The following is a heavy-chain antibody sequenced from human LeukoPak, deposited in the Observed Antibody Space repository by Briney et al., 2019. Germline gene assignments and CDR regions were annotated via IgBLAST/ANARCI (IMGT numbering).Heavy chain of an antibody. CDR2: IIPIFGTA. CDR1: GGTFSSYA. CDR3: ATAVDTAMVTDFDY. Sequence: SVKVSFKASGGTFSSYAISWVRQAPGQGLEWMGGIIPIFGTANYAQKFQGRVTITADESTSTAYMELSSLRSEDTAVYYCATAVDTAMVTDFDYWGQGTLVTVSS. J-gene: IGHJ4*02. V-gene: IGHV1-69*13. D-gene: IGHD5-18*01.